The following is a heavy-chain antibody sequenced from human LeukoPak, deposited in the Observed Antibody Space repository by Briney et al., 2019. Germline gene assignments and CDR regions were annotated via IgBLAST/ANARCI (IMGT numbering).Heavy chain of an antibody. D-gene: IGHD3-10*01. Sequence: PGGSLRLSCAASGFTFSSYAIHWVRQAPGKGLEWVAVISYDGSNKYYADSVKGRFTISRDNSKNTLYLQMNSLRAEDTAVYYCARSRSYGSGSYLQGDYFDYWGQGTLVTVSS. CDR3: ARSRSYGSGSYLQGDYFDY. CDR1: GFTFSSYA. CDR2: ISYDGSNK. J-gene: IGHJ4*02. V-gene: IGHV3-30*04.